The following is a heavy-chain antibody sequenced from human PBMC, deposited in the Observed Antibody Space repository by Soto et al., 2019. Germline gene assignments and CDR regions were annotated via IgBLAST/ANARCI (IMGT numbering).Heavy chain of an antibody. Sequence: GGSLRLSCEASGFTFSSYSMNWVRQAPGKGLEWVSSISSSSSYIYYADSVKGRFTISRDNAKNSLYLQMNSLRAEDTAVYYCARYPPGEGSGSSSINYFDYWGQGTLVTVSS. V-gene: IGHV3-21*01. CDR2: ISSSSSYI. CDR3: ARYPPGEGSGSSSINYFDY. D-gene: IGHD3-10*01. CDR1: GFTFSSYS. J-gene: IGHJ4*02.